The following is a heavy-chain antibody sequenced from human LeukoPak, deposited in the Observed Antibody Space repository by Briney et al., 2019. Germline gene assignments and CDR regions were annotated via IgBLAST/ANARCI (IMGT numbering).Heavy chain of an antibody. CDR1: GFTFTNFW. V-gene: IGHV3-7*01. CDR3: ATAPAAADSS. J-gene: IGHJ5*02. CDR2: INRDGTKT. D-gene: IGHD6-13*01. Sequence: PGGSLRLSCAASGFTFTNFWMTWVRQSPGKGLEWVANINRDGTKTTYVDSVKGRFTISRDNAKNSLFLHMSSLRPEDTAVNYCATAPAAADSSWGQGTLVAVSS.